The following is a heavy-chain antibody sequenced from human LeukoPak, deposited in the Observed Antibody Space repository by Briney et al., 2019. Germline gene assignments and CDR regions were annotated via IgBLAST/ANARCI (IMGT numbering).Heavy chain of an antibody. J-gene: IGHJ6*02. Sequence: PGGSLRLSCAASGFTFSSYAMHWVRQAPGKGLEWVAVISYDGSNKYYADSVKGRFTISRDNSKNTLYLQMNSLRAEDTAVYYCARGVSSPRRPHYYYYYGMVVWGQGTTVTVSS. D-gene: IGHD6-6*01. V-gene: IGHV3-30-3*01. CDR2: ISYDGSNK. CDR3: ARGVSSPRRPHYYYYYGMVV. CDR1: GFTFSSYA.